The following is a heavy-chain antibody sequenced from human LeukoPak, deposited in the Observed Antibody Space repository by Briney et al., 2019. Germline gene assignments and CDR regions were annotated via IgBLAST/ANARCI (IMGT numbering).Heavy chain of an antibody. D-gene: IGHD5-24*01. CDR2: ISPNSGGT. J-gene: IGHJ3*02. CDR3: ARQNGGDGYQWGAFDI. V-gene: IGHV1-2*02. CDR1: GYSFTGYH. Sequence: ASVKVSCKASGYSFTGYHMHWVRQAPGQGLEWMGWISPNSGGTNYEQKFQGRVTMTGDTSISTAYMELSRLTSDDTAVYYCARQNGGDGYQWGAFDIWGQGTMVTVSS.